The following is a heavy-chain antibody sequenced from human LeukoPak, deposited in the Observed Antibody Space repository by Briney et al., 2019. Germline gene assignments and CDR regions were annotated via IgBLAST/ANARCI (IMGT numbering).Heavy chain of an antibody. CDR3: ATGGSGSYHNWFDP. CDR2: FDPEDGET. J-gene: IGHJ5*02. CDR1: GYTLTELS. D-gene: IGHD1-26*01. V-gene: IGHV1-24*01. Sequence: GASVKVSCKVSGYTLTELSMHWVRQAPGKGLEWMGGFDPEDGETIYAQKFQGRDTMTEDTSTDTAYMELSSLRSEDTAVYYCATGGSGSYHNWFDPWGQGTLVTVSS.